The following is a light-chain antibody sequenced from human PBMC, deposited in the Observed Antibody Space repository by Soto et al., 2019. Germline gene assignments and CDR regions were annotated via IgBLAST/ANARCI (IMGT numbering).Light chain of an antibody. CDR3: QQYNSFPWT. CDR2: DAS. V-gene: IGKV3D-15*01. CDR1: QSVSSY. Sequence: EIVMTQSPVTLSVSPGERATLSCRASQSVSSYLAWYQQKPGQAPRLLIYDASNRATGIPARFSGSGSGTEFTLTISSLQPDDFATYYCQQYNSFPWTFGQGTKVDIK. J-gene: IGKJ1*01.